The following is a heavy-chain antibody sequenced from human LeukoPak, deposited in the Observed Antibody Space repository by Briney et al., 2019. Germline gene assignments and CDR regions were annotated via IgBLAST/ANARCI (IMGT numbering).Heavy chain of an antibody. CDR3: VRAMDV. Sequence: GGSLRLSCAASGFTFSSYWMNWVRQAPGKGLEWVANIKQDGSEIYYVDSVQGRFTISRDNAKNSLYLQMNSLRAEDSAVYYCVRAMDVWGQGTTVTVSS. V-gene: IGHV3-7*03. CDR2: IKQDGSEI. CDR1: GFTFSSYW. J-gene: IGHJ6*02.